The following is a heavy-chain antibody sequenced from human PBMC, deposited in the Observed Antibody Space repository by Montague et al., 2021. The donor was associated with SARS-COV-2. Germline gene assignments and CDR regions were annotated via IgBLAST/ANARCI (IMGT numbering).Heavy chain of an antibody. Sequence: SLRLSCAASGFAFSTYAMSWVRQAPGKGLEWVSSISKSGESTFYADSVKGRFTISRDNSKNTLYLQVNSLRAEDTAVYYCAKLPSGADNWGQGTLVTVSS. D-gene: IGHD1-26*01. J-gene: IGHJ4*02. CDR1: GFAFSTYA. V-gene: IGHV3-23*01. CDR3: AKLPSGADN. CDR2: ISKSGEST.